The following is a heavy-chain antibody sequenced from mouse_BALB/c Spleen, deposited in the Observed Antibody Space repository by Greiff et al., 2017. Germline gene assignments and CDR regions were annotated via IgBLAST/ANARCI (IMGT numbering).Heavy chain of an antibody. CDR2: ISSGGST. D-gene: IGHD1-1*01. CDR3: ARPTVVDTHFDY. Sequence: EVMLVESGGGLVKPGGSLKLSCAASGFTFSSYAMSWVRQTPEKRLEWVASISSGGSTYYPDSVKGRFTISRDNARNILYLQMSSLRSEDTAMYYCARPTVVDTHFDYWGQGTTLTVSS. J-gene: IGHJ2*01. V-gene: IGHV5-6-5*01. CDR1: GFTFSSYA.